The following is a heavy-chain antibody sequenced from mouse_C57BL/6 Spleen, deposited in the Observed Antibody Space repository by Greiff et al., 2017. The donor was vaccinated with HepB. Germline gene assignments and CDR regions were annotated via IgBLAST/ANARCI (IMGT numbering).Heavy chain of an antibody. J-gene: IGHJ1*03. Sequence: VKLMESGPGLVQPSQSLSITCTVSGFSLTSYGVHWVRQSPGKGLEWLGVIWSGGSTDYNAAFISRLSISKDNSKSQVFFKMNSLQADDTAIYYCARNSPSYWYFDVWGTGTTVTVSS. CDR2: IWSGGST. CDR3: ARNSPSYWYFDV. V-gene: IGHV2-2*01. CDR1: GFSLTSYG.